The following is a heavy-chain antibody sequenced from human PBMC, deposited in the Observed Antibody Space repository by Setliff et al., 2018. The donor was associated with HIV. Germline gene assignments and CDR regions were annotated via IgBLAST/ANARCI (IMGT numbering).Heavy chain of an antibody. CDR2: IYYSGST. CDR1: GGSISSYY. Sequence: SETLSLTCTVSGGSISSYYWSWIRQPPGKGLEWIGYIYYSGSTNYNPSLKSRVTISVDTSKNQFSLKLSSVTAADTAVYYCARAGVLEQWLVSSYYYYGMDVWG. CDR3: ARAGVLEQWLVSSYYYYGMDV. V-gene: IGHV4-59*01. D-gene: IGHD6-19*01. J-gene: IGHJ6*01.